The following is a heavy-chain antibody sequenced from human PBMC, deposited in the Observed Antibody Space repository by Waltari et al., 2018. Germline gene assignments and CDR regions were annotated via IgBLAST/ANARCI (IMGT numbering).Heavy chain of an antibody. CDR1: GFTFDDYA. J-gene: IGHJ5*02. CDR3: TKAQYGYGGSYDWFDP. Sequence: EVYLVESGGALVQPGRSLRLSCAAAGFTFDDYAMHWVRQAPGKGREWGSGISWNSDYRGYADSVKGRFTSSRDNGKNTVYLQMNSLRPEDTALYYCTKAQYGYGGSYDWFDPWGQGTLVTVSS. D-gene: IGHD1-26*01. CDR2: ISWNSDYR. V-gene: IGHV3-9*01.